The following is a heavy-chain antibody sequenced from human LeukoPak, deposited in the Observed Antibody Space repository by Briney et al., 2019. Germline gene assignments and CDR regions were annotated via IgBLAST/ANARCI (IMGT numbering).Heavy chain of an antibody. D-gene: IGHD5-18*01. CDR3: AKLYSYGYSVAFDI. J-gene: IGHJ3*02. CDR1: GFTFSSYA. Sequence: PGGSLRLSCAASGFTFSSYAMHWVRQAPGKGLEWVAFIRSDGSNKYYADSVKGRFTISRDNSKNTLYLQMDSLRAEDTAVYYCAKLYSYGYSVAFDIWGQGTMVTVSS. CDR2: IRSDGSNK. V-gene: IGHV3-30*02.